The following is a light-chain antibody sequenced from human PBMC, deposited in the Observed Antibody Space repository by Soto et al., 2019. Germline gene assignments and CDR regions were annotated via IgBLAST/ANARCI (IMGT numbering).Light chain of an antibody. CDR1: SSDVGGYSY. J-gene: IGLJ1*01. Sequence: QSALTQPPSASGSPGQSVTISCTGTSSDVGGYSYVSWYQQHPGKAPKLMIYEVTKRPSGVPDRFSGSKSGNTASLTVSGLLPEDEADYYCASYAGGNKVFGTGTKVTV. CDR3: ASYAGGNKV. CDR2: EVT. V-gene: IGLV2-8*01.